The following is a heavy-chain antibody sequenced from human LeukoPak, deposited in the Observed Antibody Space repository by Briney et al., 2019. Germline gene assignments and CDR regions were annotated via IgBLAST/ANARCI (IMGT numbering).Heavy chain of an antibody. V-gene: IGHV3-30*19. D-gene: IGHD6-19*01. CDR1: GFTFSSYG. J-gene: IGHJ4*02. Sequence: PGGSLRLSCAASGFTFSSYGMHWVRQAPGKGLEWVAVISYDGSNKYYADSVKGRFTISRDNSKNTLYLQMNSLRAEDTAVYYCAREIHSSGWQNFDYWGQGTLVTVST. CDR3: AREIHSSGWQNFDY. CDR2: ISYDGSNK.